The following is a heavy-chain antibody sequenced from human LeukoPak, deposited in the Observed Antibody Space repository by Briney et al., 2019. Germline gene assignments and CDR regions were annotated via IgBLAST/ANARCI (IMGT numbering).Heavy chain of an antibody. V-gene: IGHV3-23*01. D-gene: IGHD6-19*01. CDR1: GFSFSSFA. CDR2: IYGGGANT. J-gene: IGHJ4*02. Sequence: GGSLRLSCVGSGFSFSSFAMTWVRQAPGKGLEWVSTIYGGGANTFYTDSVKDRFTISRDDSKNMQFLEMDSLRPEDTAVYFCAKRITVAAGIYFDSWGQGTLVTVSS. CDR3: AKRITVAAGIYFDS.